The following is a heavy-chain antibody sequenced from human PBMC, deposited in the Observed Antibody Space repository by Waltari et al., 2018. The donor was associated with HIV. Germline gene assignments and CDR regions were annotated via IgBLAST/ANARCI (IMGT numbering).Heavy chain of an antibody. CDR1: GGTFSNYA. V-gene: IGHV1-69*01. J-gene: IGHJ5*02. CDR3: ARSSPGDDFWGGKLVS. Sequence: QVQLVQSGAEVKKPGSSVTVSCTTSGGTFSNYAVYWVRQAPGQGLELVGQIIPIFGTTNYAQKFQGRVTITAGESTGTVYMELRSLRSEDTAMYYCARSSPGDDFWGGKLVSWGQGTQVTVSS. CDR2: IIPIFGTT. D-gene: IGHD3-3*01.